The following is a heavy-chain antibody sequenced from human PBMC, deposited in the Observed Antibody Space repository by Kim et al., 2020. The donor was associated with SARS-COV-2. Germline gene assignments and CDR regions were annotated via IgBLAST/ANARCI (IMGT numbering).Heavy chain of an antibody. V-gene: IGHV3-30*04. J-gene: IGHJ4*02. D-gene: IGHD3-10*01. Sequence: GGSLRLSCAASGFTFSSYAMHWVRQAPGKGLEWVAVISYDGSNKYYADSVKGRFTISRDNSENTLYLQMNSLRAEDTAVYYCARGGYYYSSGGLDYWCQG. CDR3: ARGGYYYSSGGLDY. CDR1: GFTFSSYA. CDR2: ISYDGSNK.